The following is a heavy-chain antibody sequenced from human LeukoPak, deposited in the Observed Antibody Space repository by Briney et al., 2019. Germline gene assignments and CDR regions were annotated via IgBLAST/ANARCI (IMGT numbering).Heavy chain of an antibody. V-gene: IGHV4-34*01. D-gene: IGHD1-26*01. CDR1: GGSFSGYY. CDR3: ARAPLLYIVGATMGYYMDV. CDR2: INHSGST. Sequence: SETLPLTCAVYGGSFSGYYWSWIRQPPGKGLEWIGEINHSGSTNYNPSLKSRVTISVDTSKNQFSLKLSSVTAADTAVYYCARAPLLYIVGATMGYYMDVWGKGTTVTVSS. J-gene: IGHJ6*03.